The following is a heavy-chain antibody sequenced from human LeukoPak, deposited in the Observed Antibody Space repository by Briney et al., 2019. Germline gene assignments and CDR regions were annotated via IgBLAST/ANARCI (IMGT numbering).Heavy chain of an antibody. J-gene: IGHJ4*02. CDR1: GYTFTGYY. V-gene: IGHV1-2*02. Sequence: ASVKVSCKASGYTFTGYYMHWVRQAPGQGLEWMGWINPNSGGTNYAQKFQGRVTMTRDTSISTAYMELSRLRSDDTAVYYCARDLAAAGNRDYWGQGTLVTVSS. CDR2: INPNSGGT. D-gene: IGHD6-13*01. CDR3: ARDLAAAGNRDY.